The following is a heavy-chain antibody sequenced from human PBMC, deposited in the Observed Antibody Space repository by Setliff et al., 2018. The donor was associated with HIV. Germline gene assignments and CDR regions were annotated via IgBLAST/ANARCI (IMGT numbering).Heavy chain of an antibody. D-gene: IGHD1-26*01. CDR2: ISGSGVNT. Sequence: GGSLRLSCAASGFTFSSYAMNWVRQAPGKGLEWVSSISGSGVNTYYADSVKGRFTISRDNFKNTLYLEMNSLKTEDTATYYCTTLVGANPYHDAFDIWGHGTMVTVSS. V-gene: IGHV3-23*01. CDR1: GFTFSSYA. CDR3: TTLVGANPYHDAFDI. J-gene: IGHJ3*02.